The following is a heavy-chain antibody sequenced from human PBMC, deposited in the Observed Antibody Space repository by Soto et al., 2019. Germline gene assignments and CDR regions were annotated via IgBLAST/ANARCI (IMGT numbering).Heavy chain of an antibody. Sequence: SETLSLTCSVSGSSIRSSYWSWTRQPPGKGLEWIGNIYSSGSTNYNPSLKSRATMSLDTSKNQVSLKLSSVTAADTALYFCARSFSGYDSLDYWGQGTLVTVSS. D-gene: IGHD5-12*01. J-gene: IGHJ4*02. CDR2: IYSSGST. CDR3: ARSFSGYDSLDY. V-gene: IGHV4-59*08. CDR1: GSSIRSSY.